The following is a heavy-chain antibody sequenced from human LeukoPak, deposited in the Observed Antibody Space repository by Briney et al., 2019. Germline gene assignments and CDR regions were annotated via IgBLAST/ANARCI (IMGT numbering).Heavy chain of an antibody. J-gene: IGHJ6*03. CDR2: IYYSGST. D-gene: IGHD4-17*01. V-gene: IGHV4-39*07. CDR1: GGSNSRTSYY. CDR3: ARAGDYGKDNYYYYYMDV. Sequence: SETLSLTCTVSGGSNSRTSYYWGWIRQPPGKGLEWIGSIYYSGSTYYNPSLKSRVTISVDTSKNQFSLKLSSVTAADTAVYYCARAGDYGKDNYYYYYMDVWGKGTTVTVSS.